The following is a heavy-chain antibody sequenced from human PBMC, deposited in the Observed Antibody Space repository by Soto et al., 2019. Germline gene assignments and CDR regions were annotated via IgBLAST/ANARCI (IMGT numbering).Heavy chain of an antibody. V-gene: IGHV1-18*04. CDR3: ARDCSSTSCYLGVFYYYYGMDV. Sequence: ASVKVSCKASGYTFTSYGISWVRQAPGQGLEWMGWISAYNGNTNYAQKLQGRVTMTTDASTSTAYMELRSLRSDDTAVYYCARDCSSTSCYLGVFYYYYGMDVWGQGTTVTVSS. D-gene: IGHD2-2*01. CDR1: GYTFTSYG. CDR2: ISAYNGNT. J-gene: IGHJ6*02.